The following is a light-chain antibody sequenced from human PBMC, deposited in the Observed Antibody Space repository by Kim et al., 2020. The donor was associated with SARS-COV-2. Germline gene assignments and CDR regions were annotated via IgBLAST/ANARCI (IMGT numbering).Light chain of an antibody. Sequence: SSELTQDPAVSVALGQTVRITCQGDSLRSYYATWYQQRPGQAPMLVIYGKNNRPSEIPDRFSGSSSGNTASLTITGDQAEDEADYYCGSRDTNHNVIFGG. CDR3: GSRDTNHNVI. V-gene: IGLV3-19*01. CDR2: GKN. CDR1: SLRSYY. J-gene: IGLJ2*01.